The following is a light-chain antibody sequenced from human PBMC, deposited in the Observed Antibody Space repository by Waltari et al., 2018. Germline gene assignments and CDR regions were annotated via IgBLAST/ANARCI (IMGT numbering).Light chain of an antibody. J-gene: IGKJ2*01. CDR1: QDLMYDEGKTY. CDR2: DVS. V-gene: IGKV2-29*02. Sequence: DVVMTQPPLSLSVTPGQPDSFPCKSSQDLMYDEGKTYLFGYLQKPGQSPQPLMYDVSSRFSGVPERFSGSGSGTDFTLTISRVEPEDVGVYYCMQAINLYTFGQGTKLEI. CDR3: MQAINLYT.